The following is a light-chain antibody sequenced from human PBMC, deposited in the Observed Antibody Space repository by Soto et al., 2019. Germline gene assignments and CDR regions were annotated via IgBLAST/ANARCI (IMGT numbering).Light chain of an antibody. CDR1: QGISSY. V-gene: IGKV1-9*01. Sequence: DIQLTQSPSVLSASVGDRVTITCRASQGISSYLAWYQQKPGKAPKLLIYAASTLQSGIPPRFSGSGFGTEYTATISWLQPEDLSTYFYQPLTSYLPITFGQRTRLKLQ. J-gene: IGKJ5*01. CDR3: QPLTSYLPIT. CDR2: AAS.